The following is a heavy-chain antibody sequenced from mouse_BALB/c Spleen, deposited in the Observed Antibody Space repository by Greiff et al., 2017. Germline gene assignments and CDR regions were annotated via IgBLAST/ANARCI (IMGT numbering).Heavy chain of an antibody. Sequence: EVKLVESGPELVKPGASVKISCKASGYTFTDYNMHWVKQSHGKSLEWIGYIYPYNGGTGYNQKFKSKATLTVDNSSSTAYMELRSLTSEDSAVYYCARDYYDGPYYFDYWGQGTTLTVSS. J-gene: IGHJ2*01. CDR1: GYTFTDYN. CDR3: ARDYYDGPYYFDY. V-gene: IGHV1S29*02. D-gene: IGHD1-1*01. CDR2: IYPYNGGT.